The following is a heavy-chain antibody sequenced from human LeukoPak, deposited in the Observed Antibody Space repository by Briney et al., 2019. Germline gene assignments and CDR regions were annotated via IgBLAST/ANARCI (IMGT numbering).Heavy chain of an antibody. V-gene: IGHV1-46*01. CDR3: AREERGLDDYGDYANWFDP. Sequence: GALVKVSCKASGYTFTSYYMHWVRQAPGQGLEWMGIINPSGGSTSYAQKFQGRVTMTRDTSTSTVYMELSSLRSEDTAVYYCAREERGLDDYGDYANWFDPWGQGTLVTVSS. CDR1: GYTFTSYY. CDR2: INPSGGST. D-gene: IGHD4-17*01. J-gene: IGHJ5*02.